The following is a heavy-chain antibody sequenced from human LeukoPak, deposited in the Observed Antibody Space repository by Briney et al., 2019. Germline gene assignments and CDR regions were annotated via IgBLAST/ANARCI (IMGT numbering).Heavy chain of an antibody. D-gene: IGHD3-22*01. Sequence: SEPLSLTGAVYGGSFSGYYWSWIRQPPGKGQKWIGEINQSGGTNYNPSLNRRVNISVDTSKNQFSLKLSSVTAADTAVYYCARLRYYDSSGYLEGADDAFDIWGQGTMVTVSS. CDR1: GGSFSGYY. V-gene: IGHV4-34*01. CDR2: INQSGGT. J-gene: IGHJ3*02. CDR3: ARLRYYDSSGYLEGADDAFDI.